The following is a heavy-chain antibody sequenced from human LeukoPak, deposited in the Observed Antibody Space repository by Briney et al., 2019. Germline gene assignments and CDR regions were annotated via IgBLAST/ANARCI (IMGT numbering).Heavy chain of an antibody. Sequence: GGSLRLSCAASGFTFSDYYMSWIRQAPGKGLEWVSAISGSGDNTYYADSVKGRFTISRDNSKNMLYLQMNSLRAEDTAVYYCAKENNWNDGRFNYFDYWGQGTLVTVSS. D-gene: IGHD1-20*01. CDR3: AKENNWNDGRFNYFDY. V-gene: IGHV3-23*01. J-gene: IGHJ4*02. CDR1: GFTFSDYY. CDR2: ISGSGDNT.